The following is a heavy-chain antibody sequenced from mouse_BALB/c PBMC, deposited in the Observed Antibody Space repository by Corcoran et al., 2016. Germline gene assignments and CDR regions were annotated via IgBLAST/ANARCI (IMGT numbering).Heavy chain of an antibody. CDR3: ARGDDGYYGFAY. CDR1: GYSFTGYT. D-gene: IGHD2-3*01. Sequence: ELQLQQSGPELVKPGASMKISGKASGYSFTGYTMNWVKQSHGKNLEWIGLINPYNGGTSYNQKFKGKATLIVDKSSSTAYMELLSLTSEDSAVYYGARGDDGYYGFAYWGQGTLVTVSA. V-gene: IGHV1-18*01. J-gene: IGHJ3*01. CDR2: INPYNGGT.